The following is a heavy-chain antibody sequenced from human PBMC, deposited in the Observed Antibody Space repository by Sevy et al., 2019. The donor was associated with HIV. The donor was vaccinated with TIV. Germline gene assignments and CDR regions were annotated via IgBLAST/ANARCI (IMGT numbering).Heavy chain of an antibody. CDR2: INSDGSST. CDR3: ARVHQDSSGYFLYYDYYGMDV. Sequence: GGFLRLSCAASGFTFSSYWMHWVRQAPGKGLVWVSRINSDGSSTRYADSVKGRFTISRDNAKNTLYLQMNSLRAEDTAVYYCARVHQDSSGYFLYYDYYGMDVWGQGTTVTVSS. J-gene: IGHJ6*02. V-gene: IGHV3-74*01. D-gene: IGHD3-22*01. CDR1: GFTFSSYW.